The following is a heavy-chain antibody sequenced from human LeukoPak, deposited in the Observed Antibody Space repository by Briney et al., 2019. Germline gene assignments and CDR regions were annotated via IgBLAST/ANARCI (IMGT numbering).Heavy chain of an antibody. CDR2: ISYDGSNK. D-gene: IGHD3-16*02. Sequence: GGSLRLSCAASGFTFSSYEMNWVRQAPGKGLEWVAVISYDGSNKYYADSVKGRFTISRDNAKNSLYLQMNSLRAEDTAVYYCASLHSHYDYVWGSYRFDYWGQGTLVTVSS. CDR1: GFTFSSYE. J-gene: IGHJ4*02. CDR3: ASLHSHYDYVWGSYRFDY. V-gene: IGHV3-30*04.